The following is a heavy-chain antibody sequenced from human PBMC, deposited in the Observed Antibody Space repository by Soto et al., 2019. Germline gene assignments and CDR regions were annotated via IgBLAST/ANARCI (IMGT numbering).Heavy chain of an antibody. D-gene: IGHD6-13*01. CDR1: SGSISRRESY. CDR3: ARHWGRGAAGTCYN. Sequence: SETLSLTSSVSSGSISRRESYWGWIRQPPGKGLEWIGTIYFSGSTYYNPSPKSRVTMSVDTSKNQFSLKLSSVTAADTAVYYCARHWGRGAAGTCYNWGQGTLVTVAS. J-gene: IGHJ4*02. CDR2: IYFSGST. V-gene: IGHV4-39*01.